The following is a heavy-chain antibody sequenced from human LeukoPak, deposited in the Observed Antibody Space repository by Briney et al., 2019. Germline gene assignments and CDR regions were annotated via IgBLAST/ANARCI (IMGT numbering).Heavy chain of an antibody. CDR3: ARGIAEPLYYFDY. CDR2: IYTSGST. Sequence: SETLSLTCTVSGGSISGYYWSWIRQPAGKGLEWIGRIYTSGSTNYNPSLKSRVTMSVDTSKNQFSLKLSSVTAADTAVYYCARGIAEPLYYFDYWGQGTLVTVSS. D-gene: IGHD6-13*01. V-gene: IGHV4-4*07. CDR1: GGSISGYY. J-gene: IGHJ4*02.